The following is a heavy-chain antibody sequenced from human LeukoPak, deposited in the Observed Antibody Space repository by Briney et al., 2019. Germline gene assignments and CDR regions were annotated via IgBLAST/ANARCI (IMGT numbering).Heavy chain of an antibody. V-gene: IGHV1-46*03. J-gene: IGHJ5*02. Sequence: GGSLRLSCAASGFTFSSYWMSWVRQAPGQGLEWMGIINPSGGSTTYAQKFQGRVTMTRDMSTSTVYMELSSLRSEDTAVYYCAREAVTIFGLVRTQTTKRPHRFDPWGQGTLVTVSS. CDR1: GFTFSSYW. CDR2: INPSGGST. D-gene: IGHD3-3*01. CDR3: AREAVTIFGLVRTQTTKRPHRFDP.